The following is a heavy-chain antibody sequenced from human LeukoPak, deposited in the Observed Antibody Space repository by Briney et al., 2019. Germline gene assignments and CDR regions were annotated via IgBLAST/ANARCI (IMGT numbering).Heavy chain of an antibody. CDR2: ISGSGGST. CDR1: GFIFNTYV. J-gene: IGHJ4*02. D-gene: IGHD4-17*01. Sequence: GGSLRLSCAASGFIFNTYVMSWVRQAPGKGLEWVSAISGSGGSTYYADSVKGRFTISRDNSKNTLYLQMNSLRAEDTAVYYCAKGPLRRPLDYWGQGTLVTVSS. V-gene: IGHV3-23*01. CDR3: AKGPLRRPLDY.